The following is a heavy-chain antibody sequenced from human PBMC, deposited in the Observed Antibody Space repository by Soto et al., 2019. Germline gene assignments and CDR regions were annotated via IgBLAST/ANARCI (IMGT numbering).Heavy chain of an antibody. CDR1: GGSISSGGYY. CDR2: IDYSGSN. D-gene: IGHD1-20*01. J-gene: IGHJ5*02. CDR3: ARVGGINWFDP. Sequence: QVQLQESGPGLVKPSQTLSLTCTVSGGSISSGGYYWSWIRQDPGKGLEWIGYIDYSGSNYYNPSLKRRVTISVDTSKNQFSLKLSSVTAADTAVYYCARVGGINWFDPWGQGTLVTVSS. V-gene: IGHV4-31*03.